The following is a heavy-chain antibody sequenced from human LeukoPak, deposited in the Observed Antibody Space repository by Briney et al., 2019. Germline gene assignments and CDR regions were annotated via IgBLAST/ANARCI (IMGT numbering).Heavy chain of an antibody. CDR1: GYTFTDYY. V-gene: IGHV1-2*02. D-gene: IGHD2-2*01. Sequence: ASVKVSCKPSGYTFTDYYMHWVRQAPGQGLEWMGWINPNNGGTTYAQNFQGRVTMTRDTSISTAYMELSRLRSDDSAIYYCTRDHCSLANCYEDYYYGMDVWGQGTTVTVSS. J-gene: IGHJ6*02. CDR2: INPNNGGT. CDR3: TRDHCSLANCYEDYYYGMDV.